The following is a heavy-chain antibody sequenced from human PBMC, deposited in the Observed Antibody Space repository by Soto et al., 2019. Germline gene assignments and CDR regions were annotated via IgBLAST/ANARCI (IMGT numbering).Heavy chain of an antibody. Sequence: ESLKVSFEGCGYSFTSYWIARVRQMPGKGLELMGIIYPGDSDTRYSPSFQGQVTISADKSISTAYLQWSSLKDSDTAMYYCARNEMVGRSLSPYYYYYGMDVWGQGTTVTVSS. CDR3: ARNEMVGRSLSPYYYYYGMDV. V-gene: IGHV5-51*01. CDR1: GYSFTSYW. J-gene: IGHJ6*02. D-gene: IGHD2-15*01. CDR2: IYPGDSDT.